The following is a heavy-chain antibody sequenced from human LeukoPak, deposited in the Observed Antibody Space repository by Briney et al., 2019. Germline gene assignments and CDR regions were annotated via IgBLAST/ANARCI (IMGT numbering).Heavy chain of an antibody. CDR2: IYSQTEGGTT. CDR3: TSDYRWSAL. D-gene: IGHD3-16*02. Sequence: GGSLRLSCAASGFTVRSNYMSWVRQAPGKGLEWVGRIYSQTEGGTTDYAAPVKGRFTISRDDSKNTLYLQMNSLKTEDTALYYCTSDYRWSALWGQGTLVIVSS. V-gene: IGHV3-15*01. J-gene: IGHJ5*02. CDR1: GFTVRSNY.